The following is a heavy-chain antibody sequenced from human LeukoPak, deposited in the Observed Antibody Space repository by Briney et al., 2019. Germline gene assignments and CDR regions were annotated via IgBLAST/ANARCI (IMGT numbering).Heavy chain of an antibody. D-gene: IGHD7-27*01. CDR3: ASALNWGNKGTFDI. J-gene: IGHJ3*02. V-gene: IGHV6-1*01. CDR2: TYYRSKWYD. CDR1: GDSVSSNSAA. Sequence: SQTLSLTCAISGDSVSSNSAAWHWIRQSPSRGLEWLGRTYYRSKWYDDYAVSVKSRITINPDPSKNQFSLQLNSVTPEDTAVYYCASALNWGNKGTFDIWGQGTMVTVSS.